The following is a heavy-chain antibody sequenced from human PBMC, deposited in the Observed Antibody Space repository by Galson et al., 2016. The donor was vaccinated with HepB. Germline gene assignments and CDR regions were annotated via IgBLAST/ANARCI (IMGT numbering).Heavy chain of an antibody. Sequence: SLRLSCAASGFSFSTYTMNWVRQTPGKGLEWVSSISNNGSYTYYADSVKGRFTISRDNAKNSLYLQMNSLRDEDTAVYYCASALGIRDYYGMDVWGQGTTVTVSS. V-gene: IGHV3-21*01. CDR3: ASALGIRDYYGMDV. CDR1: GFSFSTYT. J-gene: IGHJ6*02. CDR2: ISNNGSYT. D-gene: IGHD7-27*01.